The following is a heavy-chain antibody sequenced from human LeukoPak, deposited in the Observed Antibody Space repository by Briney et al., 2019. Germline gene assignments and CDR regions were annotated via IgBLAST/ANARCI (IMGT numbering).Heavy chain of an antibody. CDR3: ARDLSSRGYTYGTPAFTFDI. CDR2: ISSSGSTI. D-gene: IGHD5-18*01. CDR1: GFTFSSYE. J-gene: IGHJ3*02. Sequence: GGSLRLSCAASGFTFSSYEMNWVRQAPGKGLEWVSYISSSGSTIYYVDSVKGRSTISRDNAKNSLYLQMNSLRAEDTAVYYCARDLSSRGYTYGTPAFTFDIWGQGTMVTVSS. V-gene: IGHV3-48*03.